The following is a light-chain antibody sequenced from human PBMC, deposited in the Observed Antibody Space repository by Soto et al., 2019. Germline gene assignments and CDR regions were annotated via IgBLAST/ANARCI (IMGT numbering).Light chain of an antibody. CDR3: ASWEKSLGNWV. V-gene: IGLV1-47*01. CDR1: SSNIGSHY. Sequence: QSVLTQPPSASGTPGQRITISCSGSSSNIGSHYVYWYQQLPGTAPKLLIYRNDERPSGVPDRFSGSKSGTSGSLAISGLRSEDEADYYCASWEKSLGNWVFGGGTKLTVL. J-gene: IGLJ3*02. CDR2: RND.